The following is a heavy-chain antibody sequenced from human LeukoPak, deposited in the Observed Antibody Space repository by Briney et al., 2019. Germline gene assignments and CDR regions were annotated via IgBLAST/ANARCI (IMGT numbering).Heavy chain of an antibody. CDR3: ARHLSYGDYPLDY. Sequence: SETLSLTCTVSGDSISSYFWSWFRQTPERGLEWIAYISYSGGTNCNPSLRSRATISLDTSKSQVSLKLGSVTAADTAVYYCARHLSYGDYPLDYWGRGTLVTVFS. J-gene: IGHJ4*02. V-gene: IGHV4-59*08. D-gene: IGHD4-17*01. CDR2: ISYSGGT. CDR1: GDSISSYF.